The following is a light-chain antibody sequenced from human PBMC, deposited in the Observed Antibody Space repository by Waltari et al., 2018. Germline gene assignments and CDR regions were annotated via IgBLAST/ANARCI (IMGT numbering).Light chain of an antibody. J-gene: IGKJ1*01. V-gene: IGKV3-20*01. Sequence: IELTQSTGTLSLSPGDRATLSCRASHSVNSAYLAWYQQKRGQAPRLLIYGTSTRATGISERFSGSGSGTDFILTISRLEPEDFAIYYCHQYHNSPQTFGQGNKVEI. CDR2: GTS. CDR1: HSVNSAY. CDR3: HQYHNSPQT.